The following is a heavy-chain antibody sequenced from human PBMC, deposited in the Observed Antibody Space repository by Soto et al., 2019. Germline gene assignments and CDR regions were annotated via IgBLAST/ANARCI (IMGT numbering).Heavy chain of an antibody. CDR3: ARHLSGYSYEEYYYGMDV. V-gene: IGHV5-51*01. J-gene: IGHJ6*02. CDR2: IYPGDSDT. Sequence: GESLKISCKGSGYSFTSYWIGWVRQMPGKGLEWMGIIYPGDSDTRYSPSFQGQVTISADKSISTAYLQWSSLKASDTAMYYCARHLSGYSYEEYYYGMDVWGQGTTVTVSS. D-gene: IGHD5-18*01. CDR1: GYSFTSYW.